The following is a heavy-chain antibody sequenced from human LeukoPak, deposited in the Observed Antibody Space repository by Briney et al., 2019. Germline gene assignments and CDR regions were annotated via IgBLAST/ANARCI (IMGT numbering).Heavy chain of an antibody. CDR3: AVTMVRGVIQDYYYYGMDV. D-gene: IGHD3-10*01. CDR2: IIPIFGTA. V-gene: IGHV1-69*06. Sequence: SVRVSCKASGGTFSRYAISWVRQAPGQGREWMGGIIPIFGTANYAQKFQGRVTITADKSTSTAYMELSSLRSEDTAVYYCAVTMVRGVIQDYYYYGMDVWGKGTTVTVSS. J-gene: IGHJ6*04. CDR1: GGTFSRYA.